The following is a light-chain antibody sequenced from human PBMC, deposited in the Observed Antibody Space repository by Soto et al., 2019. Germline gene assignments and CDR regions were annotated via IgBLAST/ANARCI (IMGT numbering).Light chain of an antibody. CDR1: SSDVGGYNY. Sequence: QPASVSGSPGQSITISCTGTSSDVGGYNYVSWYQQHPGKAPKLMIYEVSNRPSGVSNRFSGSKSGNTASLTISGLQAEDEADYYCSSYTSRSTEVFGAGTKVTVL. CDR2: EVS. CDR3: SSYTSRSTEV. J-gene: IGLJ2*01. V-gene: IGLV2-14*01.